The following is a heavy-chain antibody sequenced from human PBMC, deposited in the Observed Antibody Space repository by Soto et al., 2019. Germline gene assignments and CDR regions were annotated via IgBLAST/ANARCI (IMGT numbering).Heavy chain of an antibody. Sequence: EVQLVESGGGLVKPGGSLRLSCAASGFTFSSYSMSWVRQAPGKGLEWVSGFRSSGDGGTTYYADSVKGRFTISRDNSKNTLFLQMNSLRAEDTAIYYCAKKVNSGPGSQYFDYWGQGTLVTVSS. J-gene: IGHJ4*02. CDR2: FRSSGDGGTT. V-gene: IGHV3-23*04. CDR3: AKKVNSGPGSQYFDY. CDR1: GFTFSSYS. D-gene: IGHD3-10*01.